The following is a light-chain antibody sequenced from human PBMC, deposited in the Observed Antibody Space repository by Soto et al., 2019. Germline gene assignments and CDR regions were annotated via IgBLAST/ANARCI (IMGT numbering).Light chain of an antibody. CDR3: SSYAGSNNYVV. Sequence: QSVLTQPPSASGSPGQSVTISCTGTSTDVGGYNYVSWYQQHPGKAPKLMTYEVNKRPSGVPDRFSGSKSGNTASLTVSGLQAEDEADYYCSSYAGSNNYVVFGGGTQLTVL. V-gene: IGLV2-8*01. CDR1: STDVGGYNY. J-gene: IGLJ2*01. CDR2: EVN.